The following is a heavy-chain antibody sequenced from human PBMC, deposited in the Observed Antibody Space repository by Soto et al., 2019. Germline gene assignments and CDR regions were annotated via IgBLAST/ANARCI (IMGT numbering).Heavy chain of an antibody. V-gene: IGHV5-51*01. D-gene: IGHD3-16*01. CDR3: ARVXMITFDGLFPRAYYFNS. J-gene: IGHJ4*02. Sequence: GESLKISCQGSGYSFGIEWIGWVRQMPGKGLEWMGIIFPGDADTRYSPSLEGQVIISADTSLSTAYLEWTSLKASDTATYYCARVXMITFDGLFPRAYYFNSWGQGTRVTVSS. CDR2: IFPGDADT. CDR1: GYSFGIEW.